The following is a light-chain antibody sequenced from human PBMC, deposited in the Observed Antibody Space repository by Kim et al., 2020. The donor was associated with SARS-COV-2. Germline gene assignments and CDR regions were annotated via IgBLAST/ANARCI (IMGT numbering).Light chain of an antibody. CDR3: QAWDSSIYV. V-gene: IGLV3-1*01. CDR1: KLGDKY. J-gene: IGLJ1*01. Sequence: LSPGQTASITCSGDKLGDKYASWYQQKPVQSPVVVIFRDNRRPSGIPERFSGSNSGNTATLTISGTQAMDEADYYCQAWDSSIYVFGTGTKVTVL. CDR2: RDN.